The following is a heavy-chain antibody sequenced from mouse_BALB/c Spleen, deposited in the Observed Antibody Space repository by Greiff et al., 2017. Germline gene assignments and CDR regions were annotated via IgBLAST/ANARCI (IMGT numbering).Heavy chain of an antibody. CDR3: ARGANWYYFDY. Sequence: EVQLQESGPGLVKPSQSLSLTCSVTGYSITSGYYGNWIRQFPGNKLEWMGYISYDGSNNYNPSLKNRISITRDTSKNQFFLKLNSVTTEDTATYYCARGANWYYFDYWGQGTTLTVSS. J-gene: IGHJ2*01. CDR2: ISYDGSN. V-gene: IGHV3-6*02. CDR1: GYSITSGYY. D-gene: IGHD4-1*01.